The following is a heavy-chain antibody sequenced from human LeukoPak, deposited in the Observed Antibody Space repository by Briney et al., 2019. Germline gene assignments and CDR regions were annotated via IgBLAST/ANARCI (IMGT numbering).Heavy chain of an antibody. CDR2: IYYSGST. J-gene: IGHJ4*02. Sequence: SETLSLTCTDSGGSISSYYWSWIRQPPGKGLGWIGYIYYSGSTNYNPSLKSRVTISVDTSKNQFSLKLSSVTAADTAVYYCARGRLGYCSGGSCYTDWPFDYWGQGTLVTVSS. CDR1: GGSISSYY. CDR3: ARGRLGYCSGGSCYTDWPFDY. V-gene: IGHV4-59*01. D-gene: IGHD2-15*01.